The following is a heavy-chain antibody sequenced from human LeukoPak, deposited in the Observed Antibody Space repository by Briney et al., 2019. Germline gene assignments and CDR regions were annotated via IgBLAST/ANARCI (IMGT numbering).Heavy chain of an antibody. Sequence: SETLSLTCTVSGGSISSYYWSWIRKPAGKGQEWIVRIYTSGSTNYNPSLKSRVTMSVDTSKNQFSLKLSSVTAADTAVYYCARDGDYYDSSKDGMDVWGKGTTVTVSS. CDR2: IYTSGST. CDR1: GGSISSYY. CDR3: ARDGDYYDSSKDGMDV. V-gene: IGHV4-4*07. D-gene: IGHD3-22*01. J-gene: IGHJ6*04.